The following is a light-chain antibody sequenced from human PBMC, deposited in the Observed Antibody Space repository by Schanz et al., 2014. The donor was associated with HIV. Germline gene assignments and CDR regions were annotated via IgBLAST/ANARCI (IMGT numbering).Light chain of an antibody. CDR1: RQDLGVFNY. V-gene: IGLV2-14*03. CDR3: NSYTSKNTPI. Sequence: QSALTQPASVSGSPGQSITISCTGTRQDLGVFNYLSWDQQHPGKAPKLMIYDVNNRPSGVSNRFSCSKSGNTASLTISGLQAEDEADYYCNSYTSKNTPIFGGGTKLTVL. J-gene: IGLJ2*01. CDR2: DVN.